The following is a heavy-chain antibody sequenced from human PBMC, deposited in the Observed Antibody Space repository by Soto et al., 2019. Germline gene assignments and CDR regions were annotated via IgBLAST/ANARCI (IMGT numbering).Heavy chain of an antibody. CDR3: ARDGHCSSTSCYAYFDY. V-gene: IGHV3-64*01. Sequence: EVQLVESGGGLVQPGGSLRLSCAASGFTFSSYAMHWVRQAPGKGLEYVSAISSNGGSTYYANSVKGRFTISRDNSKNTLYLQMGSLRAEDMAVYYWARDGHCSSTSCYAYFDYWGQGTLVTVS. J-gene: IGHJ4*02. CDR1: GFTFSSYA. CDR2: ISSNGGST. D-gene: IGHD2-2*03.